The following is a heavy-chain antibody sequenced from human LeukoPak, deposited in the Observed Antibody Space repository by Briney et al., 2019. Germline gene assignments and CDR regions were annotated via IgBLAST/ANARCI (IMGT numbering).Heavy chain of an antibody. CDR1: GCSLSSYY. V-gene: IGHV4-59*01. CDR2: IYYSGST. D-gene: IGHD4-11*01. CDR3: ARASNEREGGDY. J-gene: IGHJ4*02. Sequence: SETLSLTCTVSGCSLSSYYWSWIRQPPGKGLEWIGYIYYSGSTNYNPSLKSRVTISVETSKNQFSLKLSSVTAADTAVYYCARASNEREGGDYWGQGTLVTVSS.